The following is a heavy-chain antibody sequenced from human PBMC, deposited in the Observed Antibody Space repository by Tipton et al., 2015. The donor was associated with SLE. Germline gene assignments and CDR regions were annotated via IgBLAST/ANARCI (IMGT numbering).Heavy chain of an antibody. CDR3: ARDRWFGETFDY. CDR1: GFNLNNYA. J-gene: IGHJ4*02. CDR2: ISGSGGST. V-gene: IGHV3-23*01. Sequence: SLRLSCAASGFNLNNYAMSWVRQAPGKGLEWVSGISGSGGSTYYADSVKGRFTISRDNSKNTLYLQMNSLRAEDTAVYYCARDRWFGETFDYWGQGTLVTVSS. D-gene: IGHD3-10*01.